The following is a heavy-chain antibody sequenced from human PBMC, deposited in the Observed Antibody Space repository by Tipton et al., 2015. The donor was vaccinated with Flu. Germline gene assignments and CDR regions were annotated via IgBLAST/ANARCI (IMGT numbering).Heavy chain of an antibody. V-gene: IGHV1-2*02. CDR1: GYTVTDYY. CDR2: INPNSGGR. J-gene: IGHJ4*02. Sequence: QLVQSGAEVKKPGASVRVSCRASGYTVTDYYIHWVRQAPGQGLEWMGWINPNSGGRKDAQKVQGRVSMTWDTSISTVYMELSRLKSDDTAVYYCARRSWDYWGQGTLVIVSS. CDR3: ARRSWDY.